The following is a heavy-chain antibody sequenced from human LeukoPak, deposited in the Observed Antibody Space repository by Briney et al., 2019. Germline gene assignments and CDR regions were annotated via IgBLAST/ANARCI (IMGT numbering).Heavy chain of an antibody. CDR2: ISGRTSTI. CDR3: AKDRIAVAGTACWFDP. CDR1: GFTFSPYS. V-gene: IGHV3-48*01. Sequence: GGSLRLSCVVSGFTFSPYSMNWVRQAPGKGLEWVAYISGRTSTIYYADSVYGRFTISRDNSKSTLYVQMNSLRGEDTAVYYCAKDRIAVAGTACWFDPWGQGTLVTVSS. J-gene: IGHJ5*02. D-gene: IGHD6-19*01.